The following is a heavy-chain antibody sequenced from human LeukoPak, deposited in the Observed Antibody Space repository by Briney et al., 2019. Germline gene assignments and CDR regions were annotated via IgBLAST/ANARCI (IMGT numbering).Heavy chain of an antibody. V-gene: IGHV4-59*12. J-gene: IGHJ4*02. Sequence: SETLSLTCTVSGGSISSYYWSWIRQPPGKGLEWIGYIYYSGSTNYNPSLKSRVTMSVDTTKNQFSLKLTSVTAADTAVYYCADDYGDWGQGTVVTVSS. CDR1: GGSISSYY. D-gene: IGHD4-17*01. CDR2: IYYSGST. CDR3: ADDYGD.